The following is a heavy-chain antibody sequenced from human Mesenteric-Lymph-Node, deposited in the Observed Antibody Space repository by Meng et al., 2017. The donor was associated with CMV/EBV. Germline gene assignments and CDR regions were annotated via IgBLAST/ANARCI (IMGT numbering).Heavy chain of an antibody. D-gene: IGHD4-17*01. J-gene: IGHJ3*02. CDR2: ISSSAGSI. Sequence: GGSLRLSCAGSGFTFSTYSMNWVHQAPGKGLEWVSYISSSAGSIYYADSVKGRFTISRDNAKNSLYLQMNSLRAEDTAVYYCARSMTTVTTDAFDIWGQGTMVTVSS. CDR3: ARSMTTVTTDAFDI. V-gene: IGHV3-48*04. CDR1: GFTFSTYS.